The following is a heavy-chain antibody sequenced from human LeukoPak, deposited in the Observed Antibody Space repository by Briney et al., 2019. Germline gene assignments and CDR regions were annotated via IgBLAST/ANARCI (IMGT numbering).Heavy chain of an antibody. CDR3: AAETIAARPYSNY. Sequence: EASVKVSFKASGFTFTISAMQWVRQARGQRLEWIGWIVVGSGNTNYAQKFQERVTITRDMSTSTAYMELSSLRSEDTAVYYCAAETIAARPYSNYWGQGTLVTVSS. J-gene: IGHJ4*02. V-gene: IGHV1-58*02. D-gene: IGHD6-6*01. CDR1: GFTFTISA. CDR2: IVVGSGNT.